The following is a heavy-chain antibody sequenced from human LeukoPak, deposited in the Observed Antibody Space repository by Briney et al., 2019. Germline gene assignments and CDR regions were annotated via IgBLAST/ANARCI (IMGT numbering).Heavy chain of an antibody. D-gene: IGHD1-26*01. CDR1: GYSFTSYW. Sequence: GESLKISCKGSGYSFTSYWIGWGRQMPGKGLDGMGIIYPGDSDTTYSPSFQGQVTISADKSLSTPYPQRSSLKASDTAMYYCARHRGSYYFDYWGQGTLVTVSS. V-gene: IGHV5-51*01. CDR2: IYPGDSDT. J-gene: IGHJ4*02. CDR3: ARHRGSYYFDY.